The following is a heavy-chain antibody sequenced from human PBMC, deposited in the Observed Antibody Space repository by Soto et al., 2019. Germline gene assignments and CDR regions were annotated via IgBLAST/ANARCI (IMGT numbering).Heavy chain of an antibody. V-gene: IGHV4-39*01. Sequence: QLQLQESGPGLVKPSETLSLTCTASGDSISSPRYHWGWIRLPPGRGLEWIGSIYYSGTTYYNPSLRGRVTVSVDTSKNQCSLKLTTVTAADSAVYYSARHLKTVAGEGDYSDYGMDVWGQGTTVTVSS. CDR1: GDSISSPRYH. D-gene: IGHD6-19*01. CDR2: IYYSGTT. CDR3: ARHLKTVAGEGDYSDYGMDV. J-gene: IGHJ6*02.